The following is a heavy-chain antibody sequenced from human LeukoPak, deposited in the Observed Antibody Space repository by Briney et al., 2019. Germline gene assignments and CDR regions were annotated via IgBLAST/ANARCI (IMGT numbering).Heavy chain of an antibody. J-gene: IGHJ4*02. CDR1: GFTVSSNY. V-gene: IGHV3-53*01. CDR3: ARGTSGWSPAPFDY. Sequence: GGSLRLSCAASGFTVSSNYMSWVRKAPGKGLKWASVIYSGGSTYYAYSVKGRFTISIDNSKNTLYLQMNSLRAEDTAVYYCARGTSGWSPAPFDYWGQGTLVTVSS. CDR2: IYSGGST. D-gene: IGHD6-19*01.